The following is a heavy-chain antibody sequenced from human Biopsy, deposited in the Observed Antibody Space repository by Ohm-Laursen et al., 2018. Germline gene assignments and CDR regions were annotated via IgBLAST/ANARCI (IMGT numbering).Heavy chain of an antibody. Sequence: SLRLSCAASGFPFSDYYMRWIRQAPGKGLEWVSYISSGGTTIYYADSVKGRFTISRDNSRDTLYLQMSSLRAEDTAVYYCAKDRYNYTPIGGFSMDVWGQGTTVTVSS. CDR1: GFPFSDYY. CDR2: ISSGGTTI. CDR3: AKDRYNYTPIGGFSMDV. J-gene: IGHJ6*02. D-gene: IGHD5-18*01. V-gene: IGHV3-11*04.